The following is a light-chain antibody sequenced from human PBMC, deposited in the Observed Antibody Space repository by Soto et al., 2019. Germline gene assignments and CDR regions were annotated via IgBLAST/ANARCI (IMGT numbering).Light chain of an antibody. V-gene: IGKV3-15*01. CDR1: QSVSSN. Sequence: EIVLTQSPATLSVSPGERATLSCRASQSVSSNLAWYQQKPGQAPRRVIYGASTRATGIPARFSGSGSGTEFTLTISSLQSEDFAVYYCQHYNKLPLTFGGGAKVEIK. J-gene: IGKJ4*01. CDR2: GAS. CDR3: QHYNKLPLT.